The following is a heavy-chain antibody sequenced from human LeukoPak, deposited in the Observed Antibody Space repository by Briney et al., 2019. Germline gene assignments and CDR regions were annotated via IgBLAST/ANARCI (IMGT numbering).Heavy chain of an antibody. D-gene: IGHD3-22*01. Sequence: GGSLKLSCAASGFTFSGSAMHWDRQASGKGLEWVGRIRSKANSYATAYAASVKGRFTISRDDSKNTAYLQMNSLKTEDTAVYYCTSRVFLDYYDSSGYYYPLDYWGQGTLVTASS. CDR3: TSRVFLDYYDSSGYYYPLDY. J-gene: IGHJ4*02. CDR1: GFTFSGSA. CDR2: IRSKANSYAT. V-gene: IGHV3-73*01.